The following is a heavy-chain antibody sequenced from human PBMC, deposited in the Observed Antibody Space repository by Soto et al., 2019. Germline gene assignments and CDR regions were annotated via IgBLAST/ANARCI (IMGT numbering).Heavy chain of an antibody. J-gene: IGHJ4*02. V-gene: IGHV1-8*01. CDR1: GDTFTTYE. CDR3: ARGRASGSYYLLDN. CDR2: INPNSGNI. Sequence: VKVSCKASGDTFTTYEINWVRQAAGHGLEWMGWINPNSGNIGYAQRFQGRVTMTRDTAIRTAYMEVSSLRSDDTAVYYCARGRASGSYYLLDNWGQRTLGTVYS. D-gene: IGHD3-10*01.